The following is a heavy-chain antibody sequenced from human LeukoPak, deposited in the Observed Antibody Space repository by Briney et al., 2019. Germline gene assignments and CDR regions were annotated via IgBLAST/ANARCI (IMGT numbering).Heavy chain of an antibody. J-gene: IGHJ6*02. CDR2: IYYSGST. CDR1: GGSISSSSYY. CDR3: ARDGPLWRDGSTSPTERLDYYYYGMDV. D-gene: IGHD2-2*01. Sequence: SETLSLTCTVSGGSISSSSYYWGWIRQPPGKGLEWIGTIYYSGSTYYNPSLKSRVTISVDTSKNQFPLKLSSVTAADTAVYYCARDGPLWRDGSTSPTERLDYYYYGMDVWGQGTTVTVSS. V-gene: IGHV4-39*06.